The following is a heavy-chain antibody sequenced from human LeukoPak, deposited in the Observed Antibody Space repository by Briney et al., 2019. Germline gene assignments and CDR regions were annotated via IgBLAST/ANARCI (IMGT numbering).Heavy chain of an antibody. CDR3: ARHGVAGSFDY. CDR2: IIPILGIA. D-gene: IGHD2-8*01. Sequence: GASVKVSCKASGGTFSSYTISWVRQAPGQGLEWMGRIIPILGIANYAQKFQGRVTITADKSTSTAYMELSSLRSEHTAVYYCARHGVAGSFDYWGQRTLVTVSS. V-gene: IGHV1-69*02. J-gene: IGHJ4*02. CDR1: GGTFSSYT.